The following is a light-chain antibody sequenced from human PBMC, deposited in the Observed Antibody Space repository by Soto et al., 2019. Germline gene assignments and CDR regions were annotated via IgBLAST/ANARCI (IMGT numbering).Light chain of an antibody. J-gene: IGKJ5*01. Sequence: DIQMTQSPSAMSASVGDTVTITCRVSQGISSFLAWYQQKPGKAPKLLIYAASSLQSGVPSRFSGSGSGTDFTLTISSLQPEDFATYYCQQSYSTPLITFGQGTRLEIK. CDR3: QQSYSTPLIT. V-gene: IGKV1-39*01. CDR1: QGISSF. CDR2: AAS.